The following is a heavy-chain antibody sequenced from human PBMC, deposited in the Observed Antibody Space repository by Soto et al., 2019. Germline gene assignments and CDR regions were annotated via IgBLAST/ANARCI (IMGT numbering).Heavy chain of an antibody. CDR3: ARESEDLTSNFDY. J-gene: IGHJ4*02. CDR1: GFTFTRYS. V-gene: IGHV3-21*06. CDR2: ISSTTNYI. Sequence: LRLSCAASGFTFTRYSMNWVRRAPGKGLEWVSSISSTTNYIYYGDSMKGRFTISRDNAKNSLYLEMNSLRAEDTAVYYCARESEDLTSNFDYWGQGTLVTVSS.